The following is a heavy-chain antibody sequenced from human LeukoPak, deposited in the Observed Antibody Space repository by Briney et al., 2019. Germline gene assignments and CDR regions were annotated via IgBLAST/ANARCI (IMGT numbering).Heavy chain of an antibody. Sequence: SETLSLTCTASGYSISSGYYWGWIRQPPGKGLEWIGSIYHSGSTYYNPSLKSRVTISVDTSKNQFSLKLSSVTAADTAVYYCATGGVGEFDYWGQGTLVTVSS. J-gene: IGHJ4*02. CDR3: ATGGVGEFDY. CDR2: IYHSGST. V-gene: IGHV4-38-2*02. CDR1: GYSISSGYY. D-gene: IGHD3-16*01.